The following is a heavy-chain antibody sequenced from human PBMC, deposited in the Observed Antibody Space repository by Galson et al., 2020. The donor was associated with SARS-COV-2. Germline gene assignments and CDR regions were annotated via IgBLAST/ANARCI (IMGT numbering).Heavy chain of an antibody. J-gene: IGHJ4*02. CDR2: ISSSGVSR. D-gene: IGHD1-1*01. CDR1: GFTFGSYA. CDR3: EDAPPPFSRGNC. Sequence: GGSLRLSCPASGFTFGSYAMSWVRRAPGKGLEWVSTISSSGVSRYYSDSVKGRFTISRDNSKNTLDLQMTSLRADYTSVYYCEDAPPPFSRGNCWGQGTLVVVSA. V-gene: IGHV3-23*01.